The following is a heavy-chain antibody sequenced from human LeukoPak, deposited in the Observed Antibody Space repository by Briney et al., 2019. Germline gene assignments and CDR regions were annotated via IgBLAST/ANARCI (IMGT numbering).Heavy chain of an antibody. J-gene: IGHJ4*02. D-gene: IGHD5-12*01. CDR1: GGSISSYY. Sequence: SETLSLTCTVSGGSISSYYWSWIRQPPGKGLEWIGYIYYSGSTNYNPSLKSRVTISVDTSKNQFSLKLSSVTAADTAVYYCARDRTGYGDLDYWGQGTLVTVSS. V-gene: IGHV4-59*01. CDR3: ARDRTGYGDLDY. CDR2: IYYSGST.